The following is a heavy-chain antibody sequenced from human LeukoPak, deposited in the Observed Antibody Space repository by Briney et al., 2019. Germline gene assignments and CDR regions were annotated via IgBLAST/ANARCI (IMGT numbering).Heavy chain of an antibody. D-gene: IGHD2-2*01. Sequence: SETLSLTCTVSGGSISSYYWSWIRQPPGKGLEWIGYIYYSGSTNYNPSLKSRVTISVDTSKNQFSLKLSSVTAADTAVYYCARVGGVCSSTSCQGTWFDYWGQGTLVIVSS. CDR1: GGSISSYY. V-gene: IGHV4-59*01. CDR2: IYYSGST. CDR3: ARVGGVCSSTSCQGTWFDY. J-gene: IGHJ4*02.